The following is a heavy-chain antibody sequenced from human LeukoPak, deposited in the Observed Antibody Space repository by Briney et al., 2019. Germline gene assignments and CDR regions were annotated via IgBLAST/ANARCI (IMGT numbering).Heavy chain of an antibody. CDR3: ARDVPYYDSSGYHYYFDY. CDR2: FDPEDGET. Sequence: ASVKVSCKVSGYTLTELSMHWVRQAPGKGLEWMGGFDPEDGETIYAQKFQGRVTMTEDTSTDTAYMELSSLRSEDTAVYYCARDVPYYDSSGYHYYFDYWGQGTLVTVSS. D-gene: IGHD3-22*01. J-gene: IGHJ4*02. V-gene: IGHV1-24*01. CDR1: GYTLTELS.